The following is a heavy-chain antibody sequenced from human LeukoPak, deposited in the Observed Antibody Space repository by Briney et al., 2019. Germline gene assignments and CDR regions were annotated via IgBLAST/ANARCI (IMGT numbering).Heavy chain of an antibody. CDR3: ASGGEMATITLGYYFDY. CDR2: INHSGST. V-gene: IGHV4-34*01. D-gene: IGHD5-24*01. CDR1: GGSFSGYY. J-gene: IGHJ4*02. Sequence: NPSETLSLTCAVYGGSFSGYYWSWIRQPPGKGLEWIGEINHSGSTNYNPSLKSRVTISVDTSKNQFSLKLSSVTAADTAVYYCASGGEMATITLGYYFDYWGQGTLVTVSS.